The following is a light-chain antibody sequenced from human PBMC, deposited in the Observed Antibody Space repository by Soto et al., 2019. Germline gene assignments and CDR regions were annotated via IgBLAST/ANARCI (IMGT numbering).Light chain of an antibody. J-gene: IGKJ5*01. Sequence: DIQMTQSPSSLSASVGDRVTITCQASQGLSNYLNWYQQKPGKAPKLLIYDASNLETGVPSRFSGSGSGTDFSFTISSLQPEDIGTYYCQQYENLPVTFGQGTRLDIK. CDR2: DAS. CDR3: QQYENLPVT. CDR1: QGLSNY. V-gene: IGKV1-33*01.